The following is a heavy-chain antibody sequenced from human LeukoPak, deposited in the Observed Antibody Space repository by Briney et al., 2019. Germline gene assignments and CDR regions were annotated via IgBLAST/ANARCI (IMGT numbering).Heavy chain of an antibody. CDR3: ARDRTTVTTGYYGMDV. V-gene: IGHV1-2*02. Sequence: ASVKVSCKASGYTFTGYYMHGVRQAPAQGLEWMGWINANTGVTNYAQKFQGRVTLTRDTSIITAYMELTRLRYDETAMYYCARDRTTVTTGYYGMDVWGQGTTLTVSS. J-gene: IGHJ6*02. CDR2: INANTGVT. D-gene: IGHD4-17*01. CDR1: GYTFTGYY.